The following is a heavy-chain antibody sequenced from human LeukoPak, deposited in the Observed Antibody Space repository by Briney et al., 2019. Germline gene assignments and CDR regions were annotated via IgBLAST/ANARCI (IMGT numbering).Heavy chain of an antibody. D-gene: IGHD2-2*01. Sequence: PSETLSLTCTVSGGSISSYYWSWIRQPAGKGLEWIGRIYTSGSTNYNPSLKSRVTMSVDTSKNQFSLKLSSVTAADTAVYYCARDPVVPAAMRYYYYGMDVWGQGTMVTVSS. J-gene: IGHJ6*02. V-gene: IGHV4-4*07. CDR2: IYTSGST. CDR1: GGSISSYY. CDR3: ARDPVVPAAMRYYYYGMDV.